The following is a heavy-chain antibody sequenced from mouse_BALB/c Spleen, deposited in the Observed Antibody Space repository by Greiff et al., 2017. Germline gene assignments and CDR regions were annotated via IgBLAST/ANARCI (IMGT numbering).Heavy chain of an antibody. CDR1: GFTFSDYY. CDR2: ISDGGSST. J-gene: IGHJ4*01. V-gene: IGHV5-4*02. D-gene: IGHD2-10*02. CDR3: ARDRYGNYFYAMDY. Sequence: EVQLVESGGGLVKPGGSLKLSCAASGFTFSDYYMYWVRQTPEKRLEWVATISDGGSSTYYPDSVKGRFTISRDNAKNNLYLQMSSLKSEDTAMYYCARDRYGNYFYAMDYWGQGTSVTVSS.